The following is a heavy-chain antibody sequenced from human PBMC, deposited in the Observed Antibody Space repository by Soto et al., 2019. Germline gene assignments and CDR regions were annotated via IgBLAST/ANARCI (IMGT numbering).Heavy chain of an antibody. J-gene: IGHJ4*02. Sequence: QVQLVQSGAEVKKPGSSVKVSCKASGGSFNTFAISWVRQAPGQGLEWMGGSIPVFGRVTYAQKFQGRVTITADKSTSTAYMELSRLRSDDTAMYYCTDLSRVYCINTTCPPDYWGQGNLVTVSS. D-gene: IGHD6-6*01. V-gene: IGHV1-69*14. CDR1: GGSFNTFA. CDR2: SIPVFGRV. CDR3: TDLSRVYCINTTCPPDY.